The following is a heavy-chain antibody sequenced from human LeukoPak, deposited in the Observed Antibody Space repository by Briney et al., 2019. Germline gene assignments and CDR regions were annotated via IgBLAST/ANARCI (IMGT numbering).Heavy chain of an antibody. D-gene: IGHD6-19*01. CDR3: ARVWSGSGWRYYYYMDV. Sequence: SETLSLTCTVSGYSISSGYYWGWIRQPPGQGLEWIGSIYHSGSTYYNPSLKSRVTISVDTSKNQFSLKLSSVTAADTAVYYCARVWSGSGWRYYYYMDVWGKGTTVTVSS. V-gene: IGHV4-38-2*02. CDR2: IYHSGST. CDR1: GYSISSGYY. J-gene: IGHJ6*03.